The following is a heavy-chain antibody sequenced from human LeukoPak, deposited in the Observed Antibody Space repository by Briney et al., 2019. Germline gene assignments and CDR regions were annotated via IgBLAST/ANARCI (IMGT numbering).Heavy chain of an antibody. Sequence: SETLSLTCAVSGGSISSGGYSWSWIRQPPGKGLEWIGYIYHSGSTYYNPSLKSRVTISVDRSKNQFSLKLSSVTAADTAVYYCARYCGGDCYSFDYWGQGTLATVSS. CDR3: ARYCGGDCYSFDY. V-gene: IGHV4-30-2*01. CDR2: IYHSGST. J-gene: IGHJ4*02. D-gene: IGHD2-21*02. CDR1: GGSISSGGYS.